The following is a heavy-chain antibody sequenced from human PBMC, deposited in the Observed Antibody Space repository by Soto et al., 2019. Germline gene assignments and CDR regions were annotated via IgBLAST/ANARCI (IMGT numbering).Heavy chain of an antibody. CDR1: GGSISSSSYY. J-gene: IGHJ3*02. V-gene: IGHV4-39*01. CDR3: ARRGRLPFDI. Sequence: QLQLQESGPGLVKPSETLSLTCTVSGGSISSSSYYWGWIRQPPGKGLEWIGSIYYSGSTYYNPSLTSRGTISVDTSKNQYSLKLSYVTAADTAVYYCARRGRLPFDIWGQGTMVTVSS. CDR2: IYYSGST. D-gene: IGHD2-15*01.